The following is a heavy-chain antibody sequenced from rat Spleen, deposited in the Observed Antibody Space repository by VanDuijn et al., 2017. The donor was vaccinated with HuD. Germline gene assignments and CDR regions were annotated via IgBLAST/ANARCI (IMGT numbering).Heavy chain of an antibody. CDR3: ARLQLGNFDY. D-gene: IGHD5-1*01. CDR1: GFTFSNYD. CDR2: ISTGGGNT. V-gene: IGHV5-25*01. Sequence: EVQLVDSGGGLVQPGRSLKLSCVASGFTFSNYDMAWVRQAPTKGLEWVASISTGGGNTYYRDSVKGRFTISRDNAKSTLYLQMDSLRSEDTATYYCARLQLGNFDYWGQGVMVTVSS. J-gene: IGHJ2*01.